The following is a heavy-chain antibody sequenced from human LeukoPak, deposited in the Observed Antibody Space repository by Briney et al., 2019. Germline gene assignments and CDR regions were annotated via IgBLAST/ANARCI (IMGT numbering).Heavy chain of an antibody. J-gene: IGHJ4*02. D-gene: IGHD6-13*01. Sequence: SETLSLTCTVSGGSINTNNWWNWVRQPPGKGLEWIGQIYHSGSTIYNPSLKSRVTMSVDKSKNQFSLNLNSLTAADTAVYYCARDPAAPNMEGVFFDYWGQGTLVTVSS. CDR1: GGSINTNNW. V-gene: IGHV4-4*02. CDR3: ARDPAAPNMEGVFFDY. CDR2: IYHSGST.